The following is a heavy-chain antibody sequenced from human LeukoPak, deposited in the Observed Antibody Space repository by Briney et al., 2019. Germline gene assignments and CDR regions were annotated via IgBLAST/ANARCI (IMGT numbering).Heavy chain of an antibody. CDR2: ISSSGSTI. J-gene: IGHJ6*03. CDR3: ARWGANYYYYYMDV. Sequence: PGGSLRLSCAASGFTFSDYYMTWIRQAPGKGLEWVSYISSSGSTIYYADSVKGRFTVSRDNAKKSVYLQMNSLRAEDTAVYYCARWGANYYYYYMDVWGKGTTVTISS. CDR1: GFTFSDYY. D-gene: IGHD3-16*01. V-gene: IGHV3-11*04.